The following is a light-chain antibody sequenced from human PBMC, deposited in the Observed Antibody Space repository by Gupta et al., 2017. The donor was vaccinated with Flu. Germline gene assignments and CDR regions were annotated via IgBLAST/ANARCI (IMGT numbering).Light chain of an antibody. CDR1: QSISRR. V-gene: IGKV1-39*01. Sequence: DIQMTQSPSSLSASIGDRVTITCRASQSISRRLNWYQQKAGKAPKLLIYAASSLESGVPSRFSGSGSGTDFTLTISSLQPEDFATYFCQQSYSTPPDTFGQGTKVEIK. CDR2: AAS. J-gene: IGKJ1*01. CDR3: QQSYSTPPDT.